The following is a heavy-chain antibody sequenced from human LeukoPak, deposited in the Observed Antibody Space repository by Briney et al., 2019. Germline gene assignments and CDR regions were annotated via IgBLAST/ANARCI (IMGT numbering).Heavy chain of an antibody. V-gene: IGHV4-59*01. Sequence: SETLSLTCNVSGGSISSYYWSWLRQPPGKGLEWIGHFYYSGSTDYNPSLKSRATISIDTSKNQFSLKLRSVTAADTAVYYCARDGDYSDAFDIWGQGTMVTVSS. CDR3: ARDGDYSDAFDI. CDR2: FYYSGST. D-gene: IGHD4-11*01. CDR1: GGSISSYY. J-gene: IGHJ3*02.